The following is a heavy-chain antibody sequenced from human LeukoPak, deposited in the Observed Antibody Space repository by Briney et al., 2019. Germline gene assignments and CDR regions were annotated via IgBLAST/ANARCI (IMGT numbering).Heavy chain of an antibody. Sequence: GGSLRLSCAASGFTFSSYAMSWVRQATGKGLEWVSSITSSSSHIFYADSVKGRFTISRDNAKNSLYLQMNRLRVEDTAVYYCAREMVAVAARSDYWGQGTLVTVSS. CDR2: ITSSSSHI. J-gene: IGHJ4*02. CDR1: GFTFSSYA. CDR3: AREMVAVAARSDY. V-gene: IGHV3-21*01. D-gene: IGHD6-19*01.